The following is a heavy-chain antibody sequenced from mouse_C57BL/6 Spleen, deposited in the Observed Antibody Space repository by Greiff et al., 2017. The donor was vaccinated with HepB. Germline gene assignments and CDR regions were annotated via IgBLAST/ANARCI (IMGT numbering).Heavy chain of an antibody. CDR2: ISYDGSN. CDR3: AREIRSMMVYYWYFDV. CDR1: GYSITSGYY. Sequence: EVKLQESGPGLVKPSQSLSLTCSVTGYSITSGYYWNWIRQFPGNKLEWMGYISYDGSNNYNPSLKNRISITRDTSKNQFFLKLNSVTTEDTATYYCAREIRSMMVYYWYFDVWGTGTTVTVSS. J-gene: IGHJ1*03. D-gene: IGHD2-3*01. V-gene: IGHV3-6*01.